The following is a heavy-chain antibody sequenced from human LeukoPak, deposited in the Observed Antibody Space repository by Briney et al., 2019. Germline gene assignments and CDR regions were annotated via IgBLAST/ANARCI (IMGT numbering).Heavy chain of an antibody. CDR1: GFTFSSYG. J-gene: IGHJ4*02. Sequence: PGGSLRLSCAASGFTFSSYGMSWVRQAPGKGLEWVSSISGSGANTYYADSVKGRFTISRDNSKNTLYLQMNSLRAEDTAVYYCAKSMIVVVINDYFDYWGQGTLVTVSS. D-gene: IGHD3-22*01. V-gene: IGHV3-23*01. CDR2: ISGSGANT. CDR3: AKSMIVVVINDYFDY.